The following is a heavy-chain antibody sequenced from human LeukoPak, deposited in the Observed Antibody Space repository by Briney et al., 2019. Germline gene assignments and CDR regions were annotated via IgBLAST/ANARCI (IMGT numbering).Heavy chain of an antibody. D-gene: IGHD1-26*01. Sequence: PSETLSLTCTVSGGSISSSSYYWGWIRQPPGKGLEWIGYIYYSGSTNYNPSLKSRVTISVDTSKNQFSLKLSSVTAADTAVYYCARDRGAIVGASISHFDYWGQGTLVTVSS. CDR2: IYYSGST. CDR1: GGSISSSSYY. V-gene: IGHV4-61*01. J-gene: IGHJ4*02. CDR3: ARDRGAIVGASISHFDY.